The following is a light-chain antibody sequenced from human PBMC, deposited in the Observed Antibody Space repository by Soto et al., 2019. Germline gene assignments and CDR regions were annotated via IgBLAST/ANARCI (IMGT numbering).Light chain of an antibody. J-gene: IGKJ2*02. V-gene: IGKV3D-15*01. CDR3: QQYDNWPPCT. Sequence: EIVMTQSPATLSVSPGERATLSCRASQSVGSNLAWYQQKPGQAPRLLIYGASTRATGVPARFSGSGSGTEFTLSISSLQSEDFAVYYCQQYDNWPPCTFGQGTKLEVE. CDR1: QSVGSN. CDR2: GAS.